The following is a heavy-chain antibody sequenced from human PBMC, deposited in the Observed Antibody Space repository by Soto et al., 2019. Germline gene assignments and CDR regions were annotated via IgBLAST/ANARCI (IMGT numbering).Heavy chain of an antibody. CDR1: GGSMSGYH. CDR2: VHSTGST. D-gene: IGHD3-10*01. V-gene: IGHV4-4*07. CDR3: ARDSVSLTLFDY. J-gene: IGHJ4*02. Sequence: QVELQESGPRLVRPSETLYLTCTVSGGSMSGYHWSWVRQPAGKGLEWIGRVHSTGSTDYNPSVERRITVSLDTSKKKFSLKMRSVTAADTALYFCARDSVSLTLFDYWGQGILVTVSS.